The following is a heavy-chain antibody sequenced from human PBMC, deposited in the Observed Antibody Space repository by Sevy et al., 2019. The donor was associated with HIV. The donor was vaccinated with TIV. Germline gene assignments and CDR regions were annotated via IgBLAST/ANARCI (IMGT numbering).Heavy chain of an antibody. CDR2: IRQDGGEI. CDR3: PRRFFDV. CDR1: GFTFDTYW. Sequence: GGSLRLSCAASGFTFDTYWMQWVRQAPGKGLEWVANIRQDGGEIYYSDSVKGGLTISRDNAKESLFLQMTNLKVEDSGIYYCPRRFFDVWGQGVLVTVSS. J-gene: IGHJ4*02. V-gene: IGHV3-7*01. D-gene: IGHD3-16*01.